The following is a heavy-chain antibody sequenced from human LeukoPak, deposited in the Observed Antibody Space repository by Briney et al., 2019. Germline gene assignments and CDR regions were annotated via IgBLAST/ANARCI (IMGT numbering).Heavy chain of an antibody. J-gene: IGHJ4*02. CDR1: GYSISSGYY. V-gene: IGHV4-38-2*02. CDR2: ISHSGSP. CDR3: AREGRENIAIGVD. D-gene: IGHD3-16*02. Sequence: SETLSLTCTVSGYSISSGYYWGWFRQTPGRGLERIASISHSGSPYHNPSLKSRVTISEDLSRNVFSLTLNSVTAADAAVYYCAREGRENIAIGVDWGQGALVTVSS.